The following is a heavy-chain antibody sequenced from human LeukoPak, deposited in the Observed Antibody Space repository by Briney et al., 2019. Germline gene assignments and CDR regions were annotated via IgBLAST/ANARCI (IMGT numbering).Heavy chain of an antibody. Sequence: PGGSLRLSCAASGFTFSSYWMHWVRQAPGKGLVWVSRINSDGSSTSYADSVKGRFTLSRDNAQNTLYLQMNSLRAEDTAVYYCARDRIAARPVDYWGQGTLVTVSS. CDR3: ARDRIAARPVDY. V-gene: IGHV3-74*01. CDR1: GFTFSSYW. D-gene: IGHD6-6*01. J-gene: IGHJ4*02. CDR2: INSDGSST.